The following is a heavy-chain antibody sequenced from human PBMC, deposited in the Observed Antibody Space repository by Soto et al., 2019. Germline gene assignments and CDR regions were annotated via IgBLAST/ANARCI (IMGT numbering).Heavy chain of an antibody. CDR3: TTDSADIVVVPATFGMDV. Sequence: GGSLRLSCAASGITFSNAWMTWVRQAPGKGLEWVGRIKSITDGGTTDYAAPVKGRFTISRDDSRDTLYLQMNNLKTEDTAVYHCTTDSADIVVVPATFGMDVWGQGTTVTVSS. CDR1: GITFSNAW. D-gene: IGHD2-2*01. CDR2: IKSITDGGTT. V-gene: IGHV3-15*01. J-gene: IGHJ6*02.